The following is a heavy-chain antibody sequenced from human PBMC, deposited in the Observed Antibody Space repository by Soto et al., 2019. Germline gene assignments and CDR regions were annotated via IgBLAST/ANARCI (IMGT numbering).Heavy chain of an antibody. CDR3: AREGKVAYYYYYGMDV. CDR1: GFTFSDYY. V-gene: IGHV3-11*06. CDR2: ISSTSSYT. Sequence: LRLSCAASGFTFSDYYMSWIRQAPGKGLEWVSYISSTSSYTNYADSVKGRFTISRDNAKNSLYLQMDSLRAEDTAVYYCAREGKVAYYYYYGMDVWGQGTTVAVSS. D-gene: IGHD2-15*01. J-gene: IGHJ6*02.